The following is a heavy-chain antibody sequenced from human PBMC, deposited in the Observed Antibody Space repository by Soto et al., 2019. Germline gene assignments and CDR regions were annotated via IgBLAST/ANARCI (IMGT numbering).Heavy chain of an antibody. CDR1: GCSISSYY. CDR2: IYYSGST. Sequence: SETLSLTCTVSGCSISSYYWSWIRQPPGKGLEWIGYIYYSGSTNYNPSLKSRVTISVDTSKNQFSLRLSSATAADTAVYYCARLSPIGNNWNYFDFWGQGTLVTVSS. V-gene: IGHV4-59*01. J-gene: IGHJ4*02. CDR3: ARLSPIGNNWNYFDF. D-gene: IGHD1-1*01.